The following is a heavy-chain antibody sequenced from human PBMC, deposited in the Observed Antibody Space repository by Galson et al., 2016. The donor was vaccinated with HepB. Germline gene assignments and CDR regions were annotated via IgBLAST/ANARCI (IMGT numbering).Heavy chain of an antibody. Sequence: SLRLSCAAFGFMYRKYAMSWVRQAPGKGLEWVSVISGSGGTTFYADSVKGRFSISRDNSQNTLDLQMNSLRAEDTAIHYCVKVFDYLNGWIDQWGQGILVTVSS. CDR2: ISGSGGTT. CDR3: VKVFDYLNGWIDQ. CDR1: GFMYRKYA. V-gene: IGHV3-23*01. D-gene: IGHD6-19*01. J-gene: IGHJ4*02.